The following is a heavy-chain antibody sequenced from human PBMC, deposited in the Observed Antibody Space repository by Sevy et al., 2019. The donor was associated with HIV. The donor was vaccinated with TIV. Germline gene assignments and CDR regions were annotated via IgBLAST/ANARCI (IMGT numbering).Heavy chain of an antibody. V-gene: IGHV3-33*01. CDR3: ARDPRMVSYFDY. CDR1: GFTFSTYG. CDR2: MWFDGSNT. D-gene: IGHD2-8*01. J-gene: IGHJ4*02. Sequence: GGSLRLSCAASGFTFSTYGMHWVRQAPGKGLEWVAVMWFDGSNTYYADSVKGRFTISRDNSKNTLYLQMNSLRAEDTAVYYCARDPRMVSYFDYWGQGTLVTVSS.